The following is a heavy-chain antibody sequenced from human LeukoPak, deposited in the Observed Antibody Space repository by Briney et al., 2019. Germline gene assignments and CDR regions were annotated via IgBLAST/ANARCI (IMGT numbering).Heavy chain of an antibody. D-gene: IGHD7-27*01. J-gene: IGHJ5*02. Sequence: PSGTLSLTCAVSGGSISSSNWWTWVRQPPGKGLEWIGEIWHSGSTNYNPSLKSRVTISVDKSKNHFSLTLTSVTAADTAVYYCAKSGDYRFDPWGQGTLVTVSS. V-gene: IGHV4-4*02. CDR2: IWHSGST. CDR1: GGSISSSNW. CDR3: AKSGDYRFDP.